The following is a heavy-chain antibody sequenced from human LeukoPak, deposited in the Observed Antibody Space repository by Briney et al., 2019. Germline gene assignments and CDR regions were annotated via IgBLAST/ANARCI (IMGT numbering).Heavy chain of an antibody. D-gene: IGHD3-22*01. CDR3: ATYSSLSGHGY. CDR1: GFTFSSYG. J-gene: IGHJ4*02. V-gene: IGHV3-30*03. CDR2: ISYDGSNK. Sequence: GGSLRLSCAASGFTFSSYGMHWVRQAPGKGLEWVAVISYDGSNKYYADSVKGRFTISRDNSKNTLYLQMNSLRAEDTAVYYCATYSSLSGHGYWGQGTLVTVSS.